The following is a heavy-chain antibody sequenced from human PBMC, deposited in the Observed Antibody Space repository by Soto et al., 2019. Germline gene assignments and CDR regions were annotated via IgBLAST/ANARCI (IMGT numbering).Heavy chain of an antibody. CDR3: AYGQAYNSNWNSGWFDP. CDR1: GFALTTSGVG. V-gene: IGHV2-5*02. D-gene: IGHD6-13*01. CDR2: IYWDDDK. J-gene: IGHJ5*02. Sequence: QITLKESGPPLVIPTQTLTLTCTFSGFALTTSGVGVGWIRQPPGKALEWLALIYWDDDKRYNPSLKTRLTRTKYTSKNQVGLTLADMDPVDTATYYCAYGQAYNSNWNSGWFDPWGQGPLVTVSS.